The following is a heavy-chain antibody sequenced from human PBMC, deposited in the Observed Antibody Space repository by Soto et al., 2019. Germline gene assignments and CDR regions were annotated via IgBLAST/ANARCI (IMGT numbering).Heavy chain of an antibody. CDR3: AAGVGTFCSGGSCYPRGYYYGMDV. D-gene: IGHD2-15*01. V-gene: IGHV1-69*13. CDR2: IIPIFGTA. J-gene: IGHJ6*02. CDR1: GGTFSSYA. Sequence: SVKVSCKASGGTFSSYAISWVRQAPGQGLEWMGGIIPIFGTANYAQKFQGRVTITADESTSTAYMELSSLRSEDTAVYYCAAGVGTFCSGGSCYPRGYYYGMDVWGQGTTVTVSS.